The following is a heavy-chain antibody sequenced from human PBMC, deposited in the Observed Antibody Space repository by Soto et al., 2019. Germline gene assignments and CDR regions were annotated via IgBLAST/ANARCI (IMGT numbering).Heavy chain of an antibody. J-gene: IGHJ4*02. D-gene: IGHD6-13*01. CDR2: IYYSGST. Sequence: PSATLSLTCSVSCGSSIGHYWSWIRQPPGKGLEWIGYIYYSGSTNYNPSLKSRVTISVDTSKNQFSLKLSSVTAADTAVYYCARGTIAAAGAIDYWGQGTLVTVSS. V-gene: IGHV4-59*11. CDR1: CGSSIGHY. CDR3: ARGTIAAAGAIDY.